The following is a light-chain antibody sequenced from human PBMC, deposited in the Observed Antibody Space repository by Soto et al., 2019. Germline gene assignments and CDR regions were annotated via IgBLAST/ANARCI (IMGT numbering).Light chain of an antibody. CDR3: CSYAGSYSYV. CDR2: DVT. CDR1: SSDVGGYNY. J-gene: IGLJ1*01. V-gene: IGLV2-11*01. Sequence: QSVLTQPRSVSGSPGQSVAISCTVTSSDVGGYNYVSWYQQHPGKAPKFIIYDVTKRPSGVPDRFSGSSSGNTASLTNSGLQAEDEADYFCCSYAGSYSYVFGTGTKVTVL.